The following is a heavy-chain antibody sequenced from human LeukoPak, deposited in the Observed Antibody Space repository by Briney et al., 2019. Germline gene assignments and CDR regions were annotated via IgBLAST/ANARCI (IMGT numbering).Heavy chain of an antibody. CDR1: GFTFDDYA. Sequence: PGRSLRLSCAASGFTFDDYAIHWVRQAPGKGLEWVSGISWNSGSIGYADSVKGRFTISRDNAKNSLYLQMNSLRAEDTAVYYCARDKLGYCSGGSCYPGTFDYWGQGTLVTVSS. CDR3: ARDKLGYCSGGSCYPGTFDY. J-gene: IGHJ4*02. CDR2: ISWNSGSI. V-gene: IGHV3-9*01. D-gene: IGHD2-15*01.